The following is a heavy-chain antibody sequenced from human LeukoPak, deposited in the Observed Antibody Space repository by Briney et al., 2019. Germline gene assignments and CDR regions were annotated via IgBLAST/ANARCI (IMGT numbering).Heavy chain of an antibody. CDR2: IYHSGST. CDR3: AREDPVSSSYLT. D-gene: IGHD6-6*01. V-gene: IGHV4-30-2*01. J-gene: IGHJ5*02. Sequence: PSETLSLTCTVSGGSISSGGYYWSWIRQPPGKGLEWIGYIYHSGSTYYNPSLKSRVTISVDRSKNQFSLKLSSVTAADTAVYYCAREDPVSSSYLTLGQGTLVTVSS. CDR1: GGSISSGGYY.